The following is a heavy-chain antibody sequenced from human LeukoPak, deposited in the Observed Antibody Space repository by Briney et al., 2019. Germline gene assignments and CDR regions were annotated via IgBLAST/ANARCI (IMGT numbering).Heavy chain of an antibody. J-gene: IGHJ1*01. CDR2: ISGSGGST. CDR1: GFTFSSYA. V-gene: IGHV3-23*01. CDR3: AKKENGSGSYYPLGYFQH. D-gene: IGHD3-10*01. Sequence: PGGSLRLSCAASGFTFSSYAMSWVRQAPGKGLEWVSAISGSGGSTYYADSVKGRFTISRDNSKNTLYLQMNSLRAEDTAVYYCAKKENGSGSYYPLGYFQHWGQGTLVTVSS.